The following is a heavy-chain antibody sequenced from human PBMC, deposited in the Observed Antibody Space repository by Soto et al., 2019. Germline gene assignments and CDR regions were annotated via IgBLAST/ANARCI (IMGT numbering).Heavy chain of an antibody. CDR2: IKSKTDGGTT. V-gene: IGHV3-15*01. CDR1: GFTFSNAW. CDR3: ARVMDQQVTRPDFDY. J-gene: IGHJ4*02. D-gene: IGHD2-21*02. Sequence: PGGSLRLSCAASGFTFSNAWMSWVRQAPGKGLEWVGRIKSKTDGGTTDYAAPVKGRFTISRDDSKNTLYLQMNSLRSEDTAVYYCARVMDQQVTRPDFDYWGQGTLVTVSS.